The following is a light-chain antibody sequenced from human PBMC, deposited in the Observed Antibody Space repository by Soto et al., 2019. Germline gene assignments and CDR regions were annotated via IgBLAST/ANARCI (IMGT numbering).Light chain of an antibody. CDR3: QQSSEATWT. Sequence: DIQMTQSPSSLSASVGDRVTITCRASQSISRYLHWYQQKPGKAPKLLIYAASILQSGVPSRFSGSGSGTAFTLTISSLQPEDFATYYCQQSSEATWTFGQGTKVEIK. J-gene: IGKJ1*01. CDR2: AAS. CDR1: QSISRY. V-gene: IGKV1-39*01.